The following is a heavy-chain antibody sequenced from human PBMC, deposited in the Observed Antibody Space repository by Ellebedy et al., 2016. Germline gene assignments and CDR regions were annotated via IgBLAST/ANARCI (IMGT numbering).Heavy chain of an antibody. CDR2: INHSGST. CDR3: ARGKVVVAATILYYFDY. D-gene: IGHD2-15*01. Sequence: SETLSLTCAVYGGSFSGYYWSWIRQPPGKGLEWIGEINHSGSTNYNPSLKSRVTISVDTSKNQFSLKLSSVTAADTAVYYCARGKVVVAATILYYFDYWGQGTLVTVSS. V-gene: IGHV4-34*01. CDR1: GGSFSGYY. J-gene: IGHJ4*02.